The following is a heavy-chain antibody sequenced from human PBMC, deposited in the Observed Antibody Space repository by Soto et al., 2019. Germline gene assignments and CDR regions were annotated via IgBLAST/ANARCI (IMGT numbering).Heavy chain of an antibody. CDR1: GFTVSSNY. V-gene: IGHV3-53*01. Sequence: EVQLVESGGGLIQPGGSLRLSCAASGFTVSSNYMSWVRQAPGKGLEWVSVIYSGGSTYYADYVKGRFTISRDNSKNTLYLQMNSLRAEDTAVYYCAREAVTTPYGMDVWGQGTTVTVSS. J-gene: IGHJ6*02. CDR3: AREAVTTPYGMDV. D-gene: IGHD4-17*01. CDR2: IYSGGST.